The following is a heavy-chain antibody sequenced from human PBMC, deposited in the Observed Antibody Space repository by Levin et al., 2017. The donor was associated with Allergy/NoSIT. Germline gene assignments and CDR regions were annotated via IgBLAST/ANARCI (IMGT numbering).Heavy chain of an antibody. J-gene: IGHJ5*02. D-gene: IGHD3-16*01. CDR1: GGSFSGYY. CDR2: INHSGST. CDR3: ARLGAVGGDWFDP. V-gene: IGHV4-34*01. Sequence: PSETLSLTCAVYGGSFSGYYWSWIRQPPGKGLEWIGEINHSGSTNYNPSLKSRVTISVDTSKNQFSLKLSSVTAADTAVYYCARLGAVGGDWFDPWGQGTLVTVSS.